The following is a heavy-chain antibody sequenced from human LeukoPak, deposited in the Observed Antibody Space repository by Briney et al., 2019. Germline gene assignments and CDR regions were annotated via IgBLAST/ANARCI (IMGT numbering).Heavy chain of an antibody. CDR2: ISYDGSNK. V-gene: IGHV3-30*04. CDR3: AREYSNYET. J-gene: IGHJ5*02. D-gene: IGHD4-11*01. CDR1: GFTFSSYA. Sequence: KPGGFLRLSCAASGFTFSSYAMHWVRQAPGKGLEWVAVISYDGSNKYYADSVKGRFTISRDNSKNTLYLQMNSLRAEDTAVYYCAREYSNYETWGQGTLVTVSS.